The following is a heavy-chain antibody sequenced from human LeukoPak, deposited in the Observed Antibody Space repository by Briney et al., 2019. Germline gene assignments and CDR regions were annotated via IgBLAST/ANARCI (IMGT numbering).Heavy chain of an antibody. D-gene: IGHD2-2*02. Sequence: SETLSLTCAVYGASFRGYYWSWIRQPPGKRLEWIGEINHSGSTNYNPSLKSRVTISVDTSKNQFSLNLSSVTAADTAVYYCAGGYCSDTSCYNAFDIWDQGAMVTVSS. CDR2: INHSGST. CDR3: AGGYCSDTSCYNAFDI. CDR1: GASFRGYY. V-gene: IGHV4-34*01. J-gene: IGHJ3*02.